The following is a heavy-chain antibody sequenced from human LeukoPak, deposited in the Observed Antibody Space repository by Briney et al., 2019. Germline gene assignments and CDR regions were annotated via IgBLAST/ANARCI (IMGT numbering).Heavy chain of an antibody. CDR1: GFTFSSYS. Sequence: XLSCAASGFTFSSYSMNWVRPAPGKGLEWVSSISSSSSYIYYADSVKGRFTISRNNAKNSLYLQMNSLRAEDTAVYYCARAHYYDSSGYYYDVTWGQGTLVTVSS. D-gene: IGHD3-22*01. CDR2: ISSSSSYI. J-gene: IGHJ5*02. V-gene: IGHV3-21*01. CDR3: ARAHYYDSSGYYYDVT.